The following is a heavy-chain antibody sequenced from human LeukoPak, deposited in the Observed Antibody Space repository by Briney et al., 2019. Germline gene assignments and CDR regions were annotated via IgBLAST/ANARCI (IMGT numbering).Heavy chain of an antibody. Sequence: GGSWNPSCPAPGLTFVVLAMHWARQPPGRGWGGVSSISWNSGSIGYADSVKGRFTISRDNAKNSLYLQMNSLRGEDTAFYYCAKDMGITIFGVVDTWGQGTLVTVSS. CDR1: GLTFVVLA. J-gene: IGHJ5*02. V-gene: IGHV3-9*01. D-gene: IGHD3-3*01. CDR3: AKDMGITIFGVVDT. CDR2: ISWNSGSI.